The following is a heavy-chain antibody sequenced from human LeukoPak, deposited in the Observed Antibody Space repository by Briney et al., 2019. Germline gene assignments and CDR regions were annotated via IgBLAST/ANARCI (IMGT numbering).Heavy chain of an antibody. J-gene: IGHJ4*02. V-gene: IGHV1-3*01. Sequence: ASVKVSCKASGYTFTSYAMHWVRQAPGQRLEWMGWINAGNGNTKYSQKFQGRVTITRDTSASTAYMELSSLRSEDTAVYYCAREGVPGIAAAGTQSLFDYWGQGTLVTVSS. CDR2: INAGNGNT. CDR3: AREGVPGIAAAGTQSLFDY. CDR1: GYTFTSYA. D-gene: IGHD6-13*01.